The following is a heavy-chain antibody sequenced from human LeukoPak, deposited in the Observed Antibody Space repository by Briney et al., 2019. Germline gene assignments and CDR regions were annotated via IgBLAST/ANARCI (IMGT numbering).Heavy chain of an antibody. CDR3: AKDFLEGLRDSSGYVDY. J-gene: IGHJ4*02. CDR2: IIGTGGST. Sequence: GGSLRLSCAASGFTFSSYAMSWVRQAPGKGLEWVSAIIGTGGSTYYADSVKGRFTISKDNSKKTLYLQMNSLRAEDTAIYYCAKDFLEGLRDSSGYVDYWGQGTLVSVSS. V-gene: IGHV3-23*01. D-gene: IGHD3-22*01. CDR1: GFTFSSYA.